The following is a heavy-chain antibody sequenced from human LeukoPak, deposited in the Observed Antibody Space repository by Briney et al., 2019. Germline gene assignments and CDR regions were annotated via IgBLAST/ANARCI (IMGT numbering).Heavy chain of an antibody. V-gene: IGHV3-74*01. D-gene: IGHD6-19*01. Sequence: GGSLRLSCAASGFSFTTYWMHWVRQPPGKGLVWASRVNTDGSSTTYADSVKGRFTISRDNAKSTLYLEMNTLRAEDTAVYYCTRGSGYSSGWYPFDSWGQGTLVTVSS. CDR2: VNTDGSST. CDR1: GFSFTTYW. J-gene: IGHJ4*02. CDR3: TRGSGYSSGWYPFDS.